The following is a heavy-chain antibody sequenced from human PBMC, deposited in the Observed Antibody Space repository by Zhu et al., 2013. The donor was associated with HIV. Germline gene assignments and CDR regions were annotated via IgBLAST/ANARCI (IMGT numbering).Heavy chain of an antibody. CDR3: ARGGIIVIRKYNWFDP. D-gene: IGHD3-16*02. CDR2: IYHSGST. Sequence: QVQLQESGPGLVKPSETLSLTCTVSGYSISSGYYWGWIRQPPGKGLEWIGSIYHSGSTYYNPSLKSRVTISVDTSKNQFSLKLSSVTAADTAVYYCARGGIIVIRKYNWFDPWGQGTLVTVSS. V-gene: IGHV4-38-2*02. J-gene: IGHJ5*02. CDR1: GYSISSGYY.